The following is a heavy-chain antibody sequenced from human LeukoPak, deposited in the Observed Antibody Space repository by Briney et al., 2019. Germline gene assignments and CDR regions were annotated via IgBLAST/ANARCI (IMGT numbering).Heavy chain of an antibody. CDR2: IYGSGAT. D-gene: IGHD3-3*01. Sequence: GGSLRLSCAASGFTVSGNFVTWVRQAPGKGLDWVSLIYGSGATTHAESVKGRFTISRDTSKDTVDLQMNSLRVEDTAVYYCARAYDFPDYWGQGTLVTVSS. V-gene: IGHV3-53*01. CDR1: GFTVSGNF. CDR3: ARAYDFPDY. J-gene: IGHJ4*02.